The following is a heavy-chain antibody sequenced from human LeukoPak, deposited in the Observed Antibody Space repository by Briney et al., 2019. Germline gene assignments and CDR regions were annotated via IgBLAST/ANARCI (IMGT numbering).Heavy chain of an antibody. V-gene: IGHV3-7*01. CDR2: IKPDGCEK. Sequence: PGGSLRLFCAACGFPFRSYWMSGVRQAPGKGLEGVANIKPDGCEKFCVDSVKGRFTLSRENAKKSLYMKMNSLRAEDTAVYYCARGDVNDYGDYVDAFEIWGQGTMVTVSA. D-gene: IGHD4-17*01. CDR1: GFPFRSYW. CDR3: ARGDVNDYGDYVDAFEI. J-gene: IGHJ3*02.